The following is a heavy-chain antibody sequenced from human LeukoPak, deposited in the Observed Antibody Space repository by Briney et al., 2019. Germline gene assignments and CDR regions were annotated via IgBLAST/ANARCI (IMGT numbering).Heavy chain of an antibody. CDR3: AREGHTGDFDC. Sequence: PGGSLRLSCAASGFTFSDYYMSWIRQAPGKGLEWVSYISSSSSYTNYADSVKGRFTITRDNAKNSLYLQMTSMRAEDTAVYYCAREGHTGDFDCWGQGTLVTVSS. CDR1: GFTFSDYY. CDR2: ISSSSSYT. D-gene: IGHD3-10*01. V-gene: IGHV3-11*05. J-gene: IGHJ4*02.